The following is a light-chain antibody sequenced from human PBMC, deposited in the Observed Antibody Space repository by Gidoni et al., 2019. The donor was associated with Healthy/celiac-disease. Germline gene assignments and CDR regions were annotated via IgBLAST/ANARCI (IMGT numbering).Light chain of an antibody. CDR1: QSVSSSY. V-gene: IGKV3-20*01. CDR3: QQYGSSPLT. J-gene: IGKJ4*01. Sequence: DIVLTPSPGTLPLSPGERATLSCRASQSVSSSYLAWYQQKPGQAPRLLIYGASSRATGIPDRFSGSGSGTDFTLTISRLEPEDFAVYYCQQYGSSPLTFGGGTKVEIK. CDR2: GAS.